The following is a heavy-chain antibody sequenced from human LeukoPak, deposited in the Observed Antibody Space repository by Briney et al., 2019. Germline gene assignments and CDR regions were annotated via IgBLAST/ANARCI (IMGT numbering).Heavy chain of an antibody. V-gene: IGHV1-18*01. Sequence: WMGWVNAYNGDINHAQKFQGRVTMSTDTSTTTAYMELGSLRSDDTAVYYCARDGSGHWFDPWGQGTLVTVSS. CDR3: ARDGSGHWFDP. D-gene: IGHD6-25*01. J-gene: IGHJ5*02. CDR2: VNAYNGDI.